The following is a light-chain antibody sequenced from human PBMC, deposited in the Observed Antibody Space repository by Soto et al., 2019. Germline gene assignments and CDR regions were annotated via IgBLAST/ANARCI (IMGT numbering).Light chain of an antibody. Sequence: AIRMTQSPSSFSASTGDRVTITCRASQGISSYLAWYQQKPGKAPKLLIYAAATLQRGAPSRFSASGSGTDFTLTISRLQSDDFATYYCQQYLSYPYTFGQGTKLEI. J-gene: IGKJ2*01. V-gene: IGKV1-8*01. CDR3: QQYLSYPYT. CDR2: AAA. CDR1: QGISSY.